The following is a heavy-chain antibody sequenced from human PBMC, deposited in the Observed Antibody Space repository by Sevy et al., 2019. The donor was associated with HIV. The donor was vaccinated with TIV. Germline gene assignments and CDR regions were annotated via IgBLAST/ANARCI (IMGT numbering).Heavy chain of an antibody. CDR3: AKSYFGSGTSYGMDL. Sequence: GGSLRLSCAVSGFTFRNFWMSWVRQAPGKGLEWVANIRQDGSEKYYVDSVRGRFTISRDNAKNSLFLQLNSLRADDTAIYYCAKSYFGSGTSYGMDLWGRWTTATVSS. V-gene: IGHV3-7*01. J-gene: IGHJ6*02. CDR1: GFTFRNFW. CDR2: IRQDGSEK. D-gene: IGHD3-10*01.